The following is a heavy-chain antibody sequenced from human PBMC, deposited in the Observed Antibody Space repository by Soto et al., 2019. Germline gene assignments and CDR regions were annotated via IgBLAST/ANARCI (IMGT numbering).Heavy chain of an antibody. V-gene: IGHV1-46*01. D-gene: IGHD2-21*02. CDR2: VNPSGGHT. Sequence: QVQLVQSGAEVKKPGASVKVSCKASGDTFTDYYIHWVRQAPGQGLEWMGTVNPSGGHTTYAQHFLGRMTMTRDTSTSTLDMELTSLTSEDTAVYYCARGGHVVVVTAALAYWGQGTLVTVSS. J-gene: IGHJ4*02. CDR1: GDTFTDYY. CDR3: ARGGHVVVVTAALAY.